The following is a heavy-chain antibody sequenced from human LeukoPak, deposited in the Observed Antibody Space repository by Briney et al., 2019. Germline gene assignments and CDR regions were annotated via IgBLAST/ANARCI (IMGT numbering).Heavy chain of an antibody. J-gene: IGHJ4*02. Sequence: GGSLRLSCAASGFTFSSYSMNWVRQAPGKGLEWVSSISSSSSYIYYADSVKGRFTISRDNAKNSLYLQMNSLRAEDTAVYYCARGEGWYTYYFDYWGQGTLVTASS. CDR3: ARGEGWYTYYFDY. CDR2: ISSSSSYI. V-gene: IGHV3-21*01. CDR1: GFTFSSYS. D-gene: IGHD6-19*01.